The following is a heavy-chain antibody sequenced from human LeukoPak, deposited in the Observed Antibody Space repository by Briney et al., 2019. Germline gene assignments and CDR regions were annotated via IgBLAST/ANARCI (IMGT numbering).Heavy chain of an antibody. CDR3: ARVATGYSSSWYQRYYYYMDV. Sequence: SETPSLTCTVSGGSISSYYWSWIRQPAGKGLEWIGRIYTSGSTNYNPSLKSRVTISVDKSKNQFSLKLSSVTAADTAVYYCARVATGYSSSWYQRYYYYMDVWGKGTTVTVSS. CDR1: GGSISSYY. CDR2: IYTSGST. D-gene: IGHD6-13*01. J-gene: IGHJ6*03. V-gene: IGHV4-4*07.